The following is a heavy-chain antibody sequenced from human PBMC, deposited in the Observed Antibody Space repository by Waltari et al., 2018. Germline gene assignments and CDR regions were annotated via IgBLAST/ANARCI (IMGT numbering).Heavy chain of an antibody. CDR3: ARDRGGAAGAFDI. CDR1: GGSLSSGGYY. V-gene: IGHV4-31*03. J-gene: IGHJ3*02. CDR2: IYYSGST. Sequence: QVQLQESGTGLVKPSQTLSLTCTVSGGSLSSGGYYWSWIRQHPGKGLEWIGYIYYSGSTYYNPSLKSRVTISVDTSKNQFSLKLSSVTAADTAVYYCARDRGGAAGAFDIWGQGTMVTVSS. D-gene: IGHD6-25*01.